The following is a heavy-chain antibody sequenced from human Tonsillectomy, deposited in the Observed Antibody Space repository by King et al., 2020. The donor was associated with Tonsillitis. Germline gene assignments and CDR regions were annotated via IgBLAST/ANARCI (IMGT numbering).Heavy chain of an antibody. CDR3: ARDRASSGWYGFGY. V-gene: IGHV4-4*07. D-gene: IGHD6-19*01. J-gene: IGHJ4*02. Sequence: QLQESGPGLVKPSETRSLTCTVSGGSISSYYWSWIRQPAGKGLEWIGRIYTSGSTTYNPSLKSRVTMSVDPSKNQFSLKLSSVTAADTAVYYCARDRASSGWYGFGYWGQGTLVTVSS. CDR2: IYTSGST. CDR1: GGSISSYY.